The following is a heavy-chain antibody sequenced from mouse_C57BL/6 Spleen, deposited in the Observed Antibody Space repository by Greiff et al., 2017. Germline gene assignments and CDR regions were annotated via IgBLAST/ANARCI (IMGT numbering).Heavy chain of an antibody. Sequence: EVKLMESGPGLVKPSQSLSLTCSVTGYSITSGYYWNWIRQFPGNKLEWMGYISYDGSNNYNPSLKNRISITRDTSKNQFFLKLNSVTTEDTATYYCARGGYYGNYNYYAMDYWGQGTSVTVSS. D-gene: IGHD2-1*01. CDR3: ARGGYYGNYNYYAMDY. CDR2: ISYDGSN. J-gene: IGHJ4*01. CDR1: GYSITSGYY. V-gene: IGHV3-6*01.